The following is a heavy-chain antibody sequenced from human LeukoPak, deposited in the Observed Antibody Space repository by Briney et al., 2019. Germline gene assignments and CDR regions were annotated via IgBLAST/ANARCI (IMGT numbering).Heavy chain of an antibody. CDR1: GFPFDDYG. CDR3: ARARGGYSYGYEGFDY. J-gene: IGHJ4*02. D-gene: IGHD5-18*01. CDR2: INWNGGST. Sequence: GGSLRLSCAASGFPFDDYGMSWVRQAPGKGLERVSGINWNGGSTGYAECVKRRFTSARDNAKNSLYLQMNSLRAEDTALYYCARARGGYSYGYEGFDYWGQGTLVTVSS. V-gene: IGHV3-20*04.